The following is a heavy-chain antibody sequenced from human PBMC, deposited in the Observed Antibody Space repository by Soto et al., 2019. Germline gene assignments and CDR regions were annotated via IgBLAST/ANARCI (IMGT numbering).Heavy chain of an antibody. J-gene: IGHJ4*02. CDR1: GFNFINYA. V-gene: IGHV3-23*01. D-gene: IGHD6-13*01. CDR3: AKGDGSSSWYVHS. Sequence: PGGSLRLSCAASGFNFINYAMSWVRQAPGKGLEWVSAIRGGGDGTFYPDSVKGRFTISRDNAKNTVYLQMNSLRAEDTAIYYCAKGDGSSSWYVHSWGQGILVTVS. CDR2: IRGGGDGT.